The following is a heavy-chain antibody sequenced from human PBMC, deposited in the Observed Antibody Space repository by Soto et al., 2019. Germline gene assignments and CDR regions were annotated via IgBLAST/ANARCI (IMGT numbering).Heavy chain of an antibody. J-gene: IGHJ5*02. V-gene: IGHV1-69*04. CDR2: IIPILGIA. CDR1: GGTFSSYT. Sequence: ASVKVSCKASGGTFSSYTISWVRQAPGQGLEWMGRIIPILGIANYAQKFQGRVTITADKSTSTAYMELSSLRSEDTAVYYCAREPREYQLPRRPVGNWFDPWGQGTLVTVSS. D-gene: IGHD2-2*01. CDR3: AREPREYQLPRRPVGNWFDP.